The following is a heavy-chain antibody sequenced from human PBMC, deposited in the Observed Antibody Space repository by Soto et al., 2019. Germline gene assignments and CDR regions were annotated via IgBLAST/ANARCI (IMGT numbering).Heavy chain of an antibody. CDR1: GYSFTSYC. D-gene: IGHD3-3*01. Sequence: GESLKISCNVSGYSFTSYCIGWMRQMPGTGLEWVGGIYPGDSDSRYSPCFQRQVTISADNSISTAYLQWSSLKAADTAMYYCARQASTIFGVVKDYYYYYGMDVWGQGTTVTVSS. J-gene: IGHJ6*02. CDR2: IYPGDSDS. CDR3: ARQASTIFGVVKDYYYYYGMDV. V-gene: IGHV5-51*01.